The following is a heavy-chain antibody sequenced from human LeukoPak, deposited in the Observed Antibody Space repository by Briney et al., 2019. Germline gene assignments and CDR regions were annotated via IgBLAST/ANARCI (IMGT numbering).Heavy chain of an antibody. V-gene: IGHV3-74*01. CDR3: AREINCYGSGSEIDY. CDR1: GFTFSRYW. CDR2: INTDGSST. Sequence: PGGSLRLSCAASGFTFSRYWMHWVRQAPGKGLVWVSRINTDGSSTSYADSVKGRFTISRDNAKNTLYLQMNSLRAEDTAVYYCAREINCYGSGSEIDYWGQGTLVTVSS. J-gene: IGHJ4*02. D-gene: IGHD3-10*01.